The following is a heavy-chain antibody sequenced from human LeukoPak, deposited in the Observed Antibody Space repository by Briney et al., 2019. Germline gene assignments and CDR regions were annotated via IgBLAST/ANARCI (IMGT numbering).Heavy chain of an antibody. CDR2: VNADGSST. CDR1: GLTFISYW. Sequence: GGSLRLSCAASGLTFISYWMHWVRQAPGKGLVWVSRVNADGSSTSYADSVKGRFTISRDNAENTLYLQMNSLRAEDTAVYYCARDRARGYSYGYVGTYYFDYWGQGTLVTVSS. D-gene: IGHD5-18*01. J-gene: IGHJ4*02. CDR3: ARDRARGYSYGYVGTYYFDY. V-gene: IGHV3-74*01.